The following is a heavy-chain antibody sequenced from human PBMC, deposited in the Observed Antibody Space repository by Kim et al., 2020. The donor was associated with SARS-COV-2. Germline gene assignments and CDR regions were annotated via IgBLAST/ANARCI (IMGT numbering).Heavy chain of an antibody. CDR3: ARDTAAAMDV. Sequence: TTYAPSVKGRFTVARENSKNSLYLQMNSRKAEDTAVYYCARDTAAAMDVWGQGTTVTVSS. D-gene: IGHD6-25*01. CDR2: T. V-gene: IGHV3-72*01. J-gene: IGHJ6*02.